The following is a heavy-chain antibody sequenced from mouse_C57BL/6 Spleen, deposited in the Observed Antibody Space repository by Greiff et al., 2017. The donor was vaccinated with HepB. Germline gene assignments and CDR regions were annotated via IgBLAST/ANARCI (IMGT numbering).Heavy chain of an antibody. Sequence: QVQLQQSGAELVRPGASVTLSCKASGYTFTDYEMHWVKQTPVHGLEWIGAIDPETGGTAYNQKFKGKAILTADKSSSTAYMELRSLTSEDSAVYYCTRSGVVGYFDYWGQGTTLTVSS. V-gene: IGHV1-15*01. CDR2: IDPETGGT. J-gene: IGHJ2*01. CDR3: TRSGVVGYFDY. CDR1: GYTFTDYE. D-gene: IGHD3-2*02.